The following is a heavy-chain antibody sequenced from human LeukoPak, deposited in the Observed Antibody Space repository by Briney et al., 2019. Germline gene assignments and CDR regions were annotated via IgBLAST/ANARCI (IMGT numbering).Heavy chain of an antibody. Sequence: GGSLRLSCAVSGFTFSDYYMSWIRQAPGRGLEWVSYISGSGNTMYYADSVKGRFTISRDNSKNTLYLQMNSLRAEDTAVYYCAKVRYSSSWYRWFDPWGQGTLVTVSS. CDR3: AKVRYSSSWYRWFDP. V-gene: IGHV3-11*01. D-gene: IGHD6-13*01. CDR2: ISGSGNTM. J-gene: IGHJ5*02. CDR1: GFTFSDYY.